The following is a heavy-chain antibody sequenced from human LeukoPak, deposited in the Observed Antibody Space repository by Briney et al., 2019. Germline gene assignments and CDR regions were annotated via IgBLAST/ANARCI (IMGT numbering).Heavy chain of an antibody. Sequence: VGSLRLSCAASGFTFTTYGMHWVRQAPGKGLEWVAVIWNDGSYKHYADSVKGRFTISRDDSKNTIYLQMNSLRAEDTAVYYCARDLWQQMIQGYDYWGQGTLVTVSS. CDR3: ARDLWQQMIQGYDY. CDR2: IWNDGSYK. J-gene: IGHJ4*02. V-gene: IGHV3-33*01. D-gene: IGHD6-13*01. CDR1: GFTFTTYG.